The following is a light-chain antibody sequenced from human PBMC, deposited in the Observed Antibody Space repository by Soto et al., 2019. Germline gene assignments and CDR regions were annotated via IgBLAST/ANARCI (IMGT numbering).Light chain of an antibody. CDR3: QQYNNWPGT. Sequence: EIGLTQSPGNLSVSPGERATLSCRASQSVSSKLAWYQQKPGQAPRLLFYGASTGATGIPARFSGSGSETEFTLSISSLQSEDFAVYYCQQYNNWPGTFGQGTKVDIK. J-gene: IGKJ1*01. V-gene: IGKV3-15*01. CDR1: QSVSSK. CDR2: GAS.